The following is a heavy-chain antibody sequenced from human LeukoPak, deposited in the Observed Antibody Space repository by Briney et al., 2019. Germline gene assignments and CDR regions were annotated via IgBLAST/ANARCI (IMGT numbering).Heavy chain of an antibody. CDR2: IYTSGST. D-gene: IGHD2-21*02. J-gene: IGHJ4*02. CDR1: GGSISSGSYY. V-gene: IGHV4-61*02. Sequence: SETLSLTCTVSGGSISSGSYYWSWIRQPAGKGLEWIGRIYTSGSTNYNPSLKSRVTISVDTSKNQFSLKLSSVTAADTAVYYCARDNRLLYDYWGQGILVTVSS. CDR3: ARDNRLLYDY.